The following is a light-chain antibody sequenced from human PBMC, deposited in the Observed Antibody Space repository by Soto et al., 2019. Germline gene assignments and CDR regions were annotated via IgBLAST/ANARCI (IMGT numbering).Light chain of an antibody. CDR2: DND. Sequence: QSVLTQPPSVSAAPGQKVTILCSGDSSNIGSSFVSWYQQVPGTAPKLLIYDNDKRHSEIPDRFSASKSGASAPLDITGLQTGDEADYHCAAWDTRLSAVLFGGGTQLTVL. CDR1: SSNIGSSF. V-gene: IGLV1-51*01. J-gene: IGLJ2*01. CDR3: AAWDTRLSAVL.